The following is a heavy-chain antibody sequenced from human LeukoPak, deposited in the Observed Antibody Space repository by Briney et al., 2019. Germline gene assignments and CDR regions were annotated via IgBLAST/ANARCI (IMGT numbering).Heavy chain of an antibody. CDR3: ARPDKNDYSNSLDY. Sequence: SVRVCCTASGGTFSSYAISWVRQAPGHRLEWMGGIIPIFGTANYAQKFQGRVTITTDESTSTAYMELSSLRSEDTAVYYCARPDKNDYSNSLDYWGQGTLVTVSS. CDR1: GGTFSSYA. D-gene: IGHD4-11*01. J-gene: IGHJ4*02. CDR2: IIPIFGTA. V-gene: IGHV1-69*05.